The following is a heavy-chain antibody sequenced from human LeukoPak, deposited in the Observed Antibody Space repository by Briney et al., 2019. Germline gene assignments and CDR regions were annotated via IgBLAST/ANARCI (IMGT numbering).Heavy chain of an antibody. CDR3: ARVELRFLEWFFDY. J-gene: IGHJ4*02. V-gene: IGHV3-21*01. Sequence: GGSLRLSCAASGFTFSSYSMNGVRQAPGKGLEWVSSISSSSSYIYYADSVKGRFTNSSDNAKNSLYLQMNSLRAEDTAVYYCARVELRFLEWFFDYWGQGTLVTVSS. CDR1: GFTFSSYS. D-gene: IGHD3-3*01. CDR2: ISSSSSYI.